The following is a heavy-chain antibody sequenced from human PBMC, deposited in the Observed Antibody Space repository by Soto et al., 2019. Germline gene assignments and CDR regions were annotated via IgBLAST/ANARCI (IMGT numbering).Heavy chain of an antibody. CDR3: ARAQGSGFLVS. V-gene: IGHV4-30-4*01. Sequence: SETLSLTCTVSGGSISSYYWSWIRQPPGKGLEWIGYIYYSGSTYYNPSLKSRVTISVDTSKNQFSLKLSSVTAADTAVYYCARAQGSGFLVSWGQGTLVTVSS. CDR2: IYYSGST. D-gene: IGHD3-10*01. J-gene: IGHJ4*02. CDR1: GGSISSYY.